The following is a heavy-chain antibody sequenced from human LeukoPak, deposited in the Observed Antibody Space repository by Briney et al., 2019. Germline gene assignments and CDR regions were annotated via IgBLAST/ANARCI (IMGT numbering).Heavy chain of an antibody. CDR1: GFTFSSYA. V-gene: IGHV3-23*01. CDR3: AKGAYPGKLYYYDSSGPFDY. D-gene: IGHD3-22*01. CDR2: ISGSGGST. Sequence: GGSLRLSCAASGFTFSSYAMSWVRQAPGKGLEWVSAISGSGGSTYYADSVKGRFTISRDNSKNTLYLQMNSLRAEDTAVYYCAKGAYPGKLYYYDSSGPFDYWGQGTLVTVSS. J-gene: IGHJ4*02.